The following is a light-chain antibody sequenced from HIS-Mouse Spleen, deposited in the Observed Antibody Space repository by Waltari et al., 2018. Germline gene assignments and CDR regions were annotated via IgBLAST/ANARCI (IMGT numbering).Light chain of an antibody. V-gene: IGLV4-69*01. CDR2: LNSDGSH. CDR1: SGHSSYA. CDR3: QTWGTGILVV. J-gene: IGLJ2*01. Sequence: QLVLTQSPSASASLGASVKLTCTLSSGHSSYALAWPQQQPEKGPRYLMKLNSDGSHSKGDGIPDRFSGSSSGAERYLTISSLQSEDEADYYCQTWGTGILVVFGGGTKLTVL.